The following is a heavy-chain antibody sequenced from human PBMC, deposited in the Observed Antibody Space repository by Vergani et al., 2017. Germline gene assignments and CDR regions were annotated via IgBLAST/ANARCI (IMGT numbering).Heavy chain of an antibody. Sequence: EVQLLESEGGLVQPGGSLRLSCAASGFTFSSYAMSWVRQAPGKGLAWVSAITAGGDTTYYADSVRGRFTISRDNSKNTMSLQMNSLRAEDTAVYYCASSTLGYCSSTSCSRGFFDLWGRGSLVTVST. V-gene: IGHV3-23*01. D-gene: IGHD2-2*01. CDR3: ASSTLGYCSSTSCSRGFFDL. J-gene: IGHJ2*01. CDR2: ITAGGDTT. CDR1: GFTFSSYA.